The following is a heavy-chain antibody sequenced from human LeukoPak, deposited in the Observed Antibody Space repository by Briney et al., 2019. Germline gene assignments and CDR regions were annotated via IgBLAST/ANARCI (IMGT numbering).Heavy chain of an antibody. CDR1: GGSISSYY. J-gene: IGHJ4*02. V-gene: IGHV4-59*01. Sequence: HSETLSLTCTVSGGSISSYYWSWIRQPPGKGLEWIGYIYDSGSTNYNPSLKSRVTISVDTSKKQFSLKLSSVTAADTAVYYCARDSASLGDYGYYFDYWGQGTLVTVSS. CDR3: ARDSASLGDYGYYFDY. D-gene: IGHD4-17*01. CDR2: IYDSGST.